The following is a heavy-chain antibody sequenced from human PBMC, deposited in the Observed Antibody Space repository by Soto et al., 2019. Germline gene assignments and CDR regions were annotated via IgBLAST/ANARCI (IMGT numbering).Heavy chain of an antibody. Sequence: QVQLVQSGAEEKKPGASVKVSCKASGYTFTSYAMHWVRQAPGQRLEWMGWITGGNGNTKYSQKFQGRVTITRDTSASTAYMELSSLRSEDTAVYYCARVSGWYHLDYWGQGTLVTVSS. CDR1: GYTFTSYA. CDR2: ITGGNGNT. D-gene: IGHD6-19*01. J-gene: IGHJ4*02. V-gene: IGHV1-3*05. CDR3: ARVSGWYHLDY.